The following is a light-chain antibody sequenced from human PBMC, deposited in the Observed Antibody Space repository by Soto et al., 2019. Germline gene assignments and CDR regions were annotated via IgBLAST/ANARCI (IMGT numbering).Light chain of an antibody. V-gene: IGKV3-20*01. Sequence: EIVLTQSPGTLSLSPGERATLSCRASQSVTRDYLAWFQQKPGQAPMLLMYGTSNRATGIPDRFSGSGSGTDFTLTISRLEPEDFAVYYFHHSSTSPPFGGGPKVEIK. CDR2: GTS. CDR3: HHSSTSPP. CDR1: QSVTRDY. J-gene: IGKJ4*01.